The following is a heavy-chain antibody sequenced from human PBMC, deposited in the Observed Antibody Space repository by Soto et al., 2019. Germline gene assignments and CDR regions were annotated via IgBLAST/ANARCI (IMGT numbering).Heavy chain of an antibody. D-gene: IGHD3-9*01. CDR3: AGRTYYDILTGYYTDY. CDR1: GGYSVGSGAY. J-gene: IGHJ4*02. CDR2: IFYSGST. Sequence: SETKCLTRNVAGGYSVGSGAYWAWNKQPPGKGLEWIAYIFYSGSTNYNPSLKSRVTISVDTSKNQFSLKLSSVTAADTAVYYCAGRTYYDILTGYYTDYWGQGTLVTVSS. V-gene: IGHV4-61*05.